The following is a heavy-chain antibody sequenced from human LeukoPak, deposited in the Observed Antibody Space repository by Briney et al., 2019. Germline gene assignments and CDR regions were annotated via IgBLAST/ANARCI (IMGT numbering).Heavy chain of an antibody. D-gene: IGHD3-10*01. CDR1: GFTFSRYD. CDR3: ARTRTTPGIRGLQMRYFDY. V-gene: IGHV3-13*01. CDR2: IGTAEDT. J-gene: IGHJ4*02. Sequence: GGSLRLSCAASGFTFSRYDMHWVRQVTGKGLEWVRGIGTAEDTFYPGSVKGRFTISRENAKNSFYLQMNSLTAGDTAVYYCARTRTTPGIRGLQMRYFDYWGQGILLTVSS.